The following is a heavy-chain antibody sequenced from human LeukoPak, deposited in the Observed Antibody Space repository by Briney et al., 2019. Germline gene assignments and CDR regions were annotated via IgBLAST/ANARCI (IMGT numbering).Heavy chain of an antibody. V-gene: IGHV4-39*01. CDR2: IYNSGST. CDR3: ARHSSSSRPNFDY. D-gene: IGHD6-13*01. J-gene: IGHJ4*02. Sequence: SPTLSLTCTVSAPSISSSNYYWAWLRQPPWKGLERIGSIYNSGSTYYNPSLKSRVTISVDTSKNQFSLKLSSVTAADTAVYYCARHSSSSRPNFDYWGQGTLVTVSS. CDR1: APSISSSNYY.